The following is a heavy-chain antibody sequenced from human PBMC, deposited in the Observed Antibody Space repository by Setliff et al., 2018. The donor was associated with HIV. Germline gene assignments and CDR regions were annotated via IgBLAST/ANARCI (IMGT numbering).Heavy chain of an antibody. CDR2: IKRKTDGETT. CDR1: GFIFTNVW. CDR3: AKEKGAHSYADY. D-gene: IGHD5-18*01. J-gene: IGHJ4*02. Sequence: GGSLRLSCAASGFIFTNVWMSWVRQAPGKGLEWVGRIKRKTDGETTDYGAPVKGRFTISRDDSENTLYLQMNSLKTEDTAVYYCAKEKGAHSYADYWGQGTLVTVSS. V-gene: IGHV3-15*01.